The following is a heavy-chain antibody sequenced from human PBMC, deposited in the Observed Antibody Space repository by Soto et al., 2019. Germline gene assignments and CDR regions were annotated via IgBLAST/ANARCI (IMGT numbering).Heavy chain of an antibody. Sequence: PSETLSLTCSVSGGSISNYYWTWIRQPAGKGLEWIGRIFPTGNTDYNPSLRSRVTMSVDTSKKQFSLKLTSVTAADTAVYYCARGSLGPDFWGPGTLVTVSS. CDR1: GGSISNYY. V-gene: IGHV4-4*07. CDR2: IFPTGNT. J-gene: IGHJ4*02. D-gene: IGHD1-26*01. CDR3: ARGSLGPDF.